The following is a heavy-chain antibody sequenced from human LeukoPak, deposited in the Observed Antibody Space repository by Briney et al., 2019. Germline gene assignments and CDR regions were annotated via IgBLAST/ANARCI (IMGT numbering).Heavy chain of an antibody. J-gene: IGHJ4*02. CDR2: INSDGSST. D-gene: IGHD4-11*01. CDR1: GFTFTYYW. CDR3: AREKTTGVNYFDY. V-gene: IGHV3-74*01. Sequence: QPGGSLRLSCTASGFTFTYYWMHWVRQAPGKGLVWVSQINSDGSSTNYADSVKGRFTISRDNAKNSLYLQMNSLRAEDTAVYYCAREKTTGVNYFDYWGQGTLVTVSS.